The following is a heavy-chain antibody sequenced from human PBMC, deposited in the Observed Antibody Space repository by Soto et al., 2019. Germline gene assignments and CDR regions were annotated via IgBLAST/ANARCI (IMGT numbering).Heavy chain of an antibody. J-gene: IGHJ3*02. CDR3: ARDDARSSRARAFDI. V-gene: IGHV1-18*01. CDR1: GYTFTSYA. D-gene: IGHD6-13*01. CDR2: ISAYNGDT. Sequence: QVQLVQSGAEVKKPGASVKVSCKASGYTFTSYAISWVRQAPGQGLEWMGWISAYNGDTNYAQKLQGRVTMTRDTSTRTAYMELRSLRSDDTAVYYCARDDARSSRARAFDIWGQGTMVTVSS.